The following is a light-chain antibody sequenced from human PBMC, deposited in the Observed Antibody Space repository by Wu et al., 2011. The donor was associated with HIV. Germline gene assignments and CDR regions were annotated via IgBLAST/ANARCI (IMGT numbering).Light chain of an antibody. CDR1: RSINSL. CDR2: AAS. V-gene: IGKV3-11*01. Sequence: ATLSCRASRSINSLLSWYQHKPDQPPRLLIYAASQRATGIPARFSGRGSGTDFTLIISDLEPEDFAVYYCQQHTNWPLTFGQGTRLEIK. CDR3: QQHTNWPLT. J-gene: IGKJ5*01.